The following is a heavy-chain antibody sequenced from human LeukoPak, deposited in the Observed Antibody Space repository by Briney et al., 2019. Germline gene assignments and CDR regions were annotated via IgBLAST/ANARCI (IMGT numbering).Heavy chain of an antibody. CDR1: GFTFSSYG. J-gene: IGHJ4*02. D-gene: IGHD6-19*01. CDR2: IWYDGSNK. CDR3: ARESYSSGWYFDY. V-gene: IGHV3-33*01. Sequence: GGSLRLSCAASGFTFSSYGMHWVRKAPGKGLEWVAVIWYDGSNKYYADSVKGRFTISRDNSKNTLYLQMNSLRAEDTAAYYCARESYSSGWYFDYWGQGTLVTVSS.